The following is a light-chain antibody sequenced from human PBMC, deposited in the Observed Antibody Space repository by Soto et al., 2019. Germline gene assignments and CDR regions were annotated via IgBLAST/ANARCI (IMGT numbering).Light chain of an antibody. V-gene: IGKV3-20*01. CDR3: QQYGGSPLYT. Sequence: EIVLTQSPDTLSLSPGERATLSCRASQSVDTNYLAWYQQKPGQPPRLLIYGASSRATGIPDRFSGSGSGTDFTLTISRLAPEDFAVYYCQQYGGSPLYTFGQGTKLEIK. CDR1: QSVDTNY. CDR2: GAS. J-gene: IGKJ2*01.